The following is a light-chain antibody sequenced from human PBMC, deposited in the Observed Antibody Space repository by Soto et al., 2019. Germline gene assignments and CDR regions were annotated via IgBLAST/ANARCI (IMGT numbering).Light chain of an antibody. CDR2: AAS. J-gene: IGKJ5*01. Sequence: DVQMTQSPSSVSASVGDRVTITCRASRDISNWLAWYQQKPGKAPRLLIYAASSLQSGVPSRFSGSASGTDFTLTISSLQPEDFATYYCQQANSFPITFGQGTRLEIK. CDR3: QQANSFPIT. CDR1: RDISNW. V-gene: IGKV1D-12*01.